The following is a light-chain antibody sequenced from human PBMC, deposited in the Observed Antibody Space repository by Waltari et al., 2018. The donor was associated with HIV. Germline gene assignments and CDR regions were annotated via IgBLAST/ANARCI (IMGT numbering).Light chain of an antibody. CDR2: RSV. CDR1: ASHLGNTF. J-gene: IGLJ3*02. CDR3: ASWDDNLSHWV. Sequence: QSVLTQAPSVSRPPGQRVIMSCSGSASHLGNTFVSWVQQVSGRAPRLVIYRSVQRPAGVPDGISAAKAGASATLAITGLQAGDEAVYFCASWDDNLSHWVFGGGTKVTV. V-gene: IGLV1-47*01.